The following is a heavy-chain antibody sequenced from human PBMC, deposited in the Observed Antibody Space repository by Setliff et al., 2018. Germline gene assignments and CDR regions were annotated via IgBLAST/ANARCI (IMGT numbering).Heavy chain of an antibody. J-gene: IGHJ5*02. Sequence: ASVKVSCKASGYTFTVYFIHWVRQAPGQGLEWMGWINPNSGGTNYAQKFQGRVTMTRDTSISTAYMELSRLRSDDTAVYSCARSRLYVGWFDPWAREPWSPSPQ. D-gene: IGHD1-26*01. CDR1: GYTFTVYF. CDR2: INPNSGGT. CDR3: ARSRLYVGWFDP. V-gene: IGHV1-2*02.